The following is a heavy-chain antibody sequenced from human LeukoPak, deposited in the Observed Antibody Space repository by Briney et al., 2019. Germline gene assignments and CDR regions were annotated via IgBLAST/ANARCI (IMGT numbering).Heavy chain of an antibody. D-gene: IGHD5-18*01. CDR2: IYYSGST. Sequence: SETLSLTCTVSGGSISSYYWSWIRQPPGKGLEWIGYIYYSGSTNYNPSLKSRVTISVDTSKNQFSLKLSSATAADTAVYYCARSDTHEGDYWGQGTLVTVSS. V-gene: IGHV4-59*08. CDR1: GGSISSYY. J-gene: IGHJ4*02. CDR3: ARSDTHEGDY.